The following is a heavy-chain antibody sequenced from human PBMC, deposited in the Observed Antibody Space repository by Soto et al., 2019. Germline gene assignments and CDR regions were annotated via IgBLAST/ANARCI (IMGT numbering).Heavy chain of an antibody. CDR2: IYYSGST. CDR3: ARHAFIAVFSHYETVNLDYFDY. Sequence: QLQLQESGPGLVKPSETLSLTCTVSGGSISSSSYYWGWIRQPPGKGLEWIGSIYYSGSTYYNPSLKSRVTISVDTSKNQFSLKLSSVTAADTAVYYCARHAFIAVFSHYETVNLDYFDYWGQGTLVTVSS. J-gene: IGHJ4*02. D-gene: IGHD6-19*01. CDR1: GGSISSSSYY. V-gene: IGHV4-39*01.